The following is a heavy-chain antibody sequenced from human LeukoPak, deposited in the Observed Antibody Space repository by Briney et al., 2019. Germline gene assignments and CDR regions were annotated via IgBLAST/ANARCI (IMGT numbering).Heavy chain of an antibody. CDR1: GGSISSSSYY. J-gene: IGHJ4*02. V-gene: IGHV3-11*04. D-gene: IGHD6-19*01. CDR2: ISSSGSTI. Sequence: LSLTCTVSGGSISSSSYYWGWIRQPPGKGLEWISYISSSGSTIYYADSVKGRFTISRDNAKNSLSLQMNSLRAEDTAVYYCARGGGVAGLGVDYWGQGTLVTVSS. CDR3: ARGGGVAGLGVDY.